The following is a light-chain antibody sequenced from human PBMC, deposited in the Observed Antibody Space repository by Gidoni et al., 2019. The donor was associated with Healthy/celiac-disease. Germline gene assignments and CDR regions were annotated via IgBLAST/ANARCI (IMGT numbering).Light chain of an antibody. CDR2: DAS. Sequence: EIVLTQSPATLSLSPGERATLSCRASQSVSSKLLIYDASNRATGIPARFSGSGSGTDFTLTISSLEPEDFAVYYCQQRSNWPLTFGGXTKVEIK. J-gene: IGKJ4*01. CDR3: QQRSNWPLT. CDR1: QSVSS. V-gene: IGKV3-11*01.